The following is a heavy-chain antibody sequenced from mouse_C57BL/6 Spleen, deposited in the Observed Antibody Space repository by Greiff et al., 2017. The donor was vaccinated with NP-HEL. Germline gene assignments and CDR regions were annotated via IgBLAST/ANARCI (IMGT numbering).Heavy chain of an antibody. CDR1: GYTFTSYW. V-gene: IGHV1-50*01. J-gene: IGHJ3*01. Sequence: QVQLKQPGAELVKPGASVKLSCKASGYTFTSYWMQWVKQRPGQGLEWIGEIDPSDSYTNYNQKFKGKATLTVDTSSSTAYMQLSSLTSEDSAVYYCAASNYLAYWGQGTLVTVSA. CDR3: AASNYLAY. D-gene: IGHD2-5*01. CDR2: IDPSDSYT.